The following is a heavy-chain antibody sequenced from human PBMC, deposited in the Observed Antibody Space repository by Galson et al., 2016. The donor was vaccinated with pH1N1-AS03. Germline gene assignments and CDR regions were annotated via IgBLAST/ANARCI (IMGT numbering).Heavy chain of an antibody. Sequence: ETLSLTCTVSGDSINSSPYYWGWIRQPPGKGLEWIGTIYYRGATYYSPSLKSRVTISTDTSKNQFSLNLRSVTAADTAVYYCARHVSGSYPNNLDYWGQGTLVIVSS. CDR1: GDSINSSPYY. CDR3: ARHVSGSYPNNLDY. V-gene: IGHV4-39*07. CDR2: IYYRGAT. J-gene: IGHJ4*01. D-gene: IGHD1-26*01.